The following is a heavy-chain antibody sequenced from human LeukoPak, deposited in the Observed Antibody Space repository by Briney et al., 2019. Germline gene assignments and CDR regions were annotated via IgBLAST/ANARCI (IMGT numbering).Heavy chain of an antibody. CDR2: IRPDGDRT. J-gene: IGHJ4*02. CDR1: GFTFSTYA. Sequence: PGGSLRLSCAASGFTFSTYAITWVRQAPGKALEWVSAIRPDGDRTYYAHSVRGRFTISRDNAKDTVYLQINDLRVEDTAVYYCAREQSGTRGWYTVDYWGQGTLVTVSS. CDR3: AREQSGTRGWYTVDY. D-gene: IGHD6-19*01. V-gene: IGHV3-23*01.